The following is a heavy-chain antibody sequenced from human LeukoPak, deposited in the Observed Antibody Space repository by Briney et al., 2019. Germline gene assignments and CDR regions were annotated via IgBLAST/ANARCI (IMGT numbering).Heavy chain of an antibody. D-gene: IGHD6-19*01. V-gene: IGHV3-48*03. Sequence: GGSLRLSCAASGFTFSKFEMNWVRQAPGKGLEWLSYISTGGNDINYVDSVKGRVTISRDNAKNSLYLQMNSLRPEDTAVYYCARDVGFGSVWPAWGQGTRVTVSS. J-gene: IGHJ5*02. CDR3: ARDVGFGSVWPA. CDR2: ISTGGNDI. CDR1: GFTFSKFE.